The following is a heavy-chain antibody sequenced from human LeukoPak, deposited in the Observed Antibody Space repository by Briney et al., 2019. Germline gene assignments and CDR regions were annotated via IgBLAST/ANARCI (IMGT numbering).Heavy chain of an antibody. D-gene: IGHD2-21*02. CDR2: INYHGNEN. V-gene: IGHV3-7*01. Sequence: GGSLRLSCAASGFSFSDYWLRWGRAAPGKGLEWVANINYHGNENYLLDSVKGRFTISRDNAKNSLFLQMNSLRVEDTAVYYCTRGDPDYWGLGTLVTVSS. J-gene: IGHJ4*02. CDR3: TRGDPDY. CDR1: GFSFSDYW.